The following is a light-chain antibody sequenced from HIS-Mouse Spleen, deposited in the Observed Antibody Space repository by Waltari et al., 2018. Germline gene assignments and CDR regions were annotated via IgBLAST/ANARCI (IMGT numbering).Light chain of an antibody. CDR3: QQYNNWPPYT. Sequence: EIVMTQSPATLSVSPGERAPLSCRASQSVSSNLAWYQQKPGQAPRLLIYGASTRATGIPARFSGSGSGTEFTLTISSLKSEDFAVYYCQQYNNWPPYTFGQGTKLEIK. CDR1: QSVSSN. J-gene: IGKJ2*01. CDR2: GAS. V-gene: IGKV3-15*01.